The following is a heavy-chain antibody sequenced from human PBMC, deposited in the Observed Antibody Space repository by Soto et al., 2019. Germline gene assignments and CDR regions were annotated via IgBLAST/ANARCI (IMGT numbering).Heavy chain of an antibody. CDR3: AAETGLSYAFDI. D-gene: IGHD3-16*02. Sequence: ASVKVSCKASGFTFTSSAVQWVRQARGQRLEWIGWIVVGSGNTNYAQKFQERVTITRDMSTSTAYMELSSLRSEDTAVYYCAAETGLSYAFDIWGQGTMVTVSS. J-gene: IGHJ3*02. CDR1: GFTFTSSA. V-gene: IGHV1-58*01. CDR2: IVVGSGNT.